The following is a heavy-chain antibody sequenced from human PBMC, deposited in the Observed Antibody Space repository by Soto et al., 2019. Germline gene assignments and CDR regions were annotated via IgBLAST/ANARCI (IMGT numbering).Heavy chain of an antibody. V-gene: IGHV3-30*03. D-gene: IGHD6-13*01. CDR3: ATRNGYGGSWYTPCMEV. Sequence: GGSLRLSCAASGFTFSSYGMHWVRQAPGKGLEWVAVISYDGSNKYYADSVKGRFTISRDNSKNTLYLHMNTLRAEDTAVYYCATRNGYGGSWYTPCMEVWDPGATVTVSS. CDR2: ISYDGSNK. CDR1: GFTFSSYG. J-gene: IGHJ6*02.